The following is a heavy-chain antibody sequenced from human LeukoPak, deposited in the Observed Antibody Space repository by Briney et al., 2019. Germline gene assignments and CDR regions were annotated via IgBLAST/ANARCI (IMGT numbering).Heavy chain of an antibody. CDR3: ARRSDYFDS. CDR1: GFLFSSYA. J-gene: IGHJ4*02. CDR2: ISGSGGTT. Sequence: GGSLRLSCVDSGFLFSSYAMNWVRQAPGKGLEWVSGISGSGGTTYYADSVKGRFTISRDNAKNSLYLQMNSLRAEDTAVYFCARRSDYFDSWGQGTLVTVSS. V-gene: IGHV3-48*04.